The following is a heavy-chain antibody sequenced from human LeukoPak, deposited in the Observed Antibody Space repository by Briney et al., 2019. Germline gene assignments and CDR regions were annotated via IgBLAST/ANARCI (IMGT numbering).Heavy chain of an antibody. Sequence: AGGSLRLSCAASGFTFSSYGMHWVRQAPGKGLEWVAFIRYDGSNKYYADSVKGRFTISRDNSKNTLNLQMNSLRAKDTAVYYCAKDLGYSSGWDLWGQGTLVTVSS. CDR1: GFTFSSYG. J-gene: IGHJ5*02. D-gene: IGHD6-19*01. V-gene: IGHV3-30*02. CDR3: AKDLGYSSGWDL. CDR2: IRYDGSNK.